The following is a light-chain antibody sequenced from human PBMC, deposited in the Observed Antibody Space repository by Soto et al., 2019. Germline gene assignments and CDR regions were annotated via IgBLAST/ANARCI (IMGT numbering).Light chain of an antibody. V-gene: IGKV1-5*03. CDR1: QSISSW. Sequence: DLQMTQSPSTLSASVGDRVTITCRASQSISSWLAWYQQKPGKAPKLLIYKASSLESGVPSRFSGSGSGTEFTLTISSLQPDDFATYYCQQYNSPWTFGQGTKVEIK. CDR2: KAS. CDR3: QQYNSPWT. J-gene: IGKJ1*01.